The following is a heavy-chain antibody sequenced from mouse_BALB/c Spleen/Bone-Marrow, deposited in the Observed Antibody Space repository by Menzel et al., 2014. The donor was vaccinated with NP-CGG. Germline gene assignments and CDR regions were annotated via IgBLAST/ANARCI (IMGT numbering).Heavy chain of an antibody. CDR3: ARGSSNCIDY. Sequence: EVKLMESGGGLVKPGGSLKLSCAASGFTFSDYYMYWVRQTPEKRLEWVATISDGGSYTYYPDSVKGRFTISRDKAKNNLYLQMRSLRSEDTAMYYCARGSSNCIDYWGQGTTLTVSS. CDR1: GFTFSDYY. J-gene: IGHJ2*01. V-gene: IGHV5-4*02. CDR2: ISDGGSYT. D-gene: IGHD2-5*01.